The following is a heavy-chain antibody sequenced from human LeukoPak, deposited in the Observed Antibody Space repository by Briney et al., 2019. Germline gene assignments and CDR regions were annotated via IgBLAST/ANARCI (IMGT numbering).Heavy chain of an antibody. D-gene: IGHD1-26*01. CDR1: GYTFTSYD. J-gene: IGHJ1*01. CDR2: MNPNSGNT. CDR3: AINDNSRRYFQY. Sequence: ASVKVSCKASGYTFTSYDINWVRQATGQGLEWMGWMNPNSGNTGYAQKFQGRVTMTRNTSISTAYMELGSLRSEDTAVYYCAINDNSRRYFQYWGQGTLVTVSS. V-gene: IGHV1-8*01.